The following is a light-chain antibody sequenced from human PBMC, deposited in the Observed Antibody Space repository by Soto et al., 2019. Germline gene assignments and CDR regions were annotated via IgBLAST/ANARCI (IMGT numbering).Light chain of an antibody. CDR2: DVS. CDR1: SSDVGGYNY. Sequence: QSALTQPASVSGSPGQSITISCTGTSSDVGGYNYASWYQQHPGKAPKLMIYDVSNRPSGVSNRFSGSKSGNTASLTISGLQAEDEAGYYCSPDTSSGHLAVLGAGTSHRP. CDR3: SPDTSSGHLAV. J-gene: IGLJ1*01. V-gene: IGLV2-14*01.